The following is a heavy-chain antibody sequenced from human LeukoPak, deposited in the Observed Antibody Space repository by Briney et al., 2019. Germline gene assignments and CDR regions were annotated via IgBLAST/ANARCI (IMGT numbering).Heavy chain of an antibody. D-gene: IGHD3-10*01. Sequence: SSETLSLTCTVSDNSISSFYWSWIRQPPGKGLEWIGFVYKTGHTNYNPSLKSRVAISLDGSKSQVSLRLTSVTAADTAVYYCAPHRFGEPHFEYWGRGTLVSVSS. V-gene: IGHV4-59*08. CDR1: DNSISSFY. CDR3: APHRFGEPHFEY. J-gene: IGHJ4*02. CDR2: VYKTGHT.